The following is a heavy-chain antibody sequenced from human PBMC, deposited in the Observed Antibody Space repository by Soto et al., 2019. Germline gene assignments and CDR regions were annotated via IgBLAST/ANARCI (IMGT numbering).Heavy chain of an antibody. D-gene: IGHD2-2*03. Sequence: QVQLVQSGAEVKKPGSSVKVSCKASGGTFSSYAISWVRQAPGQGLEWMGGIIPIFGTANYAKKFQGRVTITADEATSTAYMGLSSLRSEDTAVYCLATWIWSHYRFDPWGQGTLVTVSS. CDR2: IIPIFGTA. CDR1: GGTFSSYA. CDR3: ATWIWSHYRFDP. J-gene: IGHJ5*02. V-gene: IGHV1-69*12.